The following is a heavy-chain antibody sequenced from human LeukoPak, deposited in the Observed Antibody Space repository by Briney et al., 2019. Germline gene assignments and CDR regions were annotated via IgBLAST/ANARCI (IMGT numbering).Heavy chain of an antibody. Sequence: GGSLRLSCAASGFTFDDYAVHWVRQAPGKGLEWVSLISGDGGSTYYADSVKGRFTISRDNSKNSLYLQMNSLRTEDTALYYCAKELWFGELSSDAFDIWGQGTMVTVSS. CDR2: ISGDGGST. D-gene: IGHD3-10*01. CDR3: AKELWFGELSSDAFDI. J-gene: IGHJ3*02. CDR1: GFTFDDYA. V-gene: IGHV3-43*02.